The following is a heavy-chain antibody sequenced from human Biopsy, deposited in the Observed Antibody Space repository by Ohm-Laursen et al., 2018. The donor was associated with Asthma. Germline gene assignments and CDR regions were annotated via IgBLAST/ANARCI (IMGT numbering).Heavy chain of an antibody. Sequence: SFRLSCAASGFTFSSYGMYWVRQAPGKGLEWVANIKHDGSEKNHVDSLKGRFTISRDNAKNLLFLQMNSLRAEDTAVYYCARTFHFWSPYHAEHYQLWGQGTLVTVSS. D-gene: IGHD3-3*01. CDR1: GFTFSSYG. V-gene: IGHV3-7*01. CDR3: ARTFHFWSPYHAEHYQL. CDR2: IKHDGSEK. J-gene: IGHJ1*01.